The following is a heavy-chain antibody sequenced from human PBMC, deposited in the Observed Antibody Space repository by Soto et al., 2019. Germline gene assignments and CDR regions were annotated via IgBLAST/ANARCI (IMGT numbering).Heavy chain of an antibody. Sequence: QVQLVQSGAEVKKPGASVKVSCKASGYTFTSYGISWVRQAPGQGLEWMGWISAYNGNTNYAQKLQGRVTMTTDTSTSPAYMELRSLRSDDAAVYYCARDLRQPTRGYYYGMDVWGQGTTVTVSS. D-gene: IGHD5-12*01. CDR2: ISAYNGNT. J-gene: IGHJ6*02. CDR3: ARDLRQPTRGYYYGMDV. V-gene: IGHV1-18*01. CDR1: GYTFTSYG.